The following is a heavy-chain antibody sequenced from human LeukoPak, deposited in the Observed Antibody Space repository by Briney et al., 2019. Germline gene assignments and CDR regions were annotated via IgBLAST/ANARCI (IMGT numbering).Heavy chain of an antibody. CDR1: GGSVSSGSYY. J-gene: IGHJ4*02. Sequence: KPSETLSLTCTVSGGSVSSGSYYWSWIRQPPGKGLEWIGYIYYSGSTNYNPSLKSRVTISVDTSKNQFSLMLSSVTAADTAVYYCARNDFWSGYTLDYWGQGTLVTVSS. CDR2: IYYSGST. D-gene: IGHD3-3*01. V-gene: IGHV4-61*01. CDR3: ARNDFWSGYTLDY.